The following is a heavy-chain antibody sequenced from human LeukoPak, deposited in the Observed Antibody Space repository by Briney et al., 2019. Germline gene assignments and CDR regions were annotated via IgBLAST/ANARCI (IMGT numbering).Heavy chain of an antibody. CDR3: ARDLNYYDSMGAFDI. CDR2: ISSSSDHI. CDR1: GSTFSSYS. D-gene: IGHD3-22*01. J-gene: IGHJ3*02. Sequence: GGSLRLSCAASGSTFSSYSMNWVRQAPGKGLEWVSSISSSSDHIAYADSVKGRFTISRDNSKNTLYLQMNSLRAEDTAVYYCARDLNYYDSMGAFDIWGQGTMVTVSS. V-gene: IGHV3-21*04.